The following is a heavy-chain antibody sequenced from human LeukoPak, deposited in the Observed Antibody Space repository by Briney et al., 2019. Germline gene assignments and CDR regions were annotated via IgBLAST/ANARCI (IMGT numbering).Heavy chain of an antibody. Sequence: GGSLRLSCAASKFTFSNYNMNWVRQAPGKGLEWVSSISSSSSYIHYADSVKGRFTISRDNAKNSVYLQMNSLRAEDTAVYYCARDGRFGLPSDYWGQGTLVTVSS. V-gene: IGHV3-21*01. D-gene: IGHD3/OR15-3a*01. CDR3: ARDGRFGLPSDY. CDR2: ISSSSSYI. J-gene: IGHJ4*02. CDR1: KFTFSNYN.